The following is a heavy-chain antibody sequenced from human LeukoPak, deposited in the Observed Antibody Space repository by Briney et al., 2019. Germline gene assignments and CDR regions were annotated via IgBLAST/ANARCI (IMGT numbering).Heavy chain of an antibody. D-gene: IGHD2-21*02. J-gene: IGHJ3*02. Sequence: PGGSLRLSCAASGFTFSSYWMSWVRQAPGKGLEWVANIKQDGSEKYYVDSVKGRFTISRDKAKNSLYLQVNSLRAEDTAVYYCARDRAYCGGDCYPNDAFDIWGQGTMVTVSS. CDR1: GFTFSSYW. CDR3: ARDRAYCGGDCYPNDAFDI. CDR2: IKQDGSEK. V-gene: IGHV3-7*01.